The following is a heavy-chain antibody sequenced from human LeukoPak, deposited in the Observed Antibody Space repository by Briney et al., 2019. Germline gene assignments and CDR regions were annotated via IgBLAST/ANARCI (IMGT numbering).Heavy chain of an antibody. CDR3: ARVGYDFWSGYYTSPSFDY. V-gene: IGHV1-18*01. CDR2: ISAYNGNT. CDR1: GYTFTSYA. J-gene: IGHJ4*02. Sequence: LGASVKVSCKASGYTFTSYAMNWVRQAPGQGLEWMGWISAYNGNTNYAQKLQGRVTMTTDTSTSTAYMELRSLRSDDTAVYYCARVGYDFWSGYYTSPSFDYWGQGTLVTVSS. D-gene: IGHD3-3*01.